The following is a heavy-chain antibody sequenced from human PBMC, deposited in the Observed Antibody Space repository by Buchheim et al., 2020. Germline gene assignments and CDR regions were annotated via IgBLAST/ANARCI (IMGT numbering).Heavy chain of an antibody. Sequence: EVQLLESGGGLVQPGGSLRLSCAASGFTFSSYAMSWVRQAPGKGLEWVSAISGSGGSTYYADSVKGRFTISRDNSKKTLYLQMNSLRAEDTAVYYCAKVGGDYARLLAYYYYGMDVWGQGTT. D-gene: IGHD4-17*01. CDR1: GFTFSSYA. J-gene: IGHJ6*02. CDR2: ISGSGGST. V-gene: IGHV3-23*01. CDR3: AKVGGDYARLLAYYYYGMDV.